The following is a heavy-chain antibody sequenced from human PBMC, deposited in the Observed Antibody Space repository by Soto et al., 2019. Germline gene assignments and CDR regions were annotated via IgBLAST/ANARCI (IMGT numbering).Heavy chain of an antibody. CDR3: ARHGAYSTSVYYYFGMDV. CDR2: TNYGGRT. J-gene: IGHJ6*02. CDR1: GDAINSTVYY. D-gene: IGHD6-13*01. Sequence: PSETLSLTCTVSGDAINSTVYYWGWIRQPPGKGLEWIGSTNYGGRTYYCPSLQRRVTISSDTAKNHFSLLLRSVTAADAAVYYCARHGAYSTSVYYYFGMDVWGQGTTVTVSS. V-gene: IGHV4-39*01.